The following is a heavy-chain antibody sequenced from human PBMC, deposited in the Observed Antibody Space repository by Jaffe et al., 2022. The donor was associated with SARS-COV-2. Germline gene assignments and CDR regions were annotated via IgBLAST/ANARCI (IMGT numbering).Heavy chain of an antibody. J-gene: IGHJ3*02. D-gene: IGHD3-22*01. V-gene: IGHV1-18*01. CDR1: GYTFTSYG. CDR2: ISAYNGNT. CDR3: ARGEGTYRITWDSSGRPRRGIGDAFDI. Sequence: QVQLVQSGAEVKKPGASVKVSCKASGYTFTSYGISWVRQAPGQGLEWMGWISAYNGNTNYAQKLQGRVTMTTDTSTSTAYMELRSLRSDDTAVYYCARGEGTYRITWDSSGRPRRGIGDAFDIWGQGTMVTVSS.